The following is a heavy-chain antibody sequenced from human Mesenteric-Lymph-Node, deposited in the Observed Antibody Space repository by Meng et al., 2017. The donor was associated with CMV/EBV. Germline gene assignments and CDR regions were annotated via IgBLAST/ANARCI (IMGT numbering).Heavy chain of an antibody. V-gene: IGHV3-33*01. D-gene: IGHD3-22*01. CDR2: IWYDGSNK. CDR1: GFTFSSYG. Sequence: GESLKISCAASGFTFSSYGMHWVRQAPGKGLEWVAVIWYDGSNKYYADSVKGRFTISRDNSKNTLYLQMNSLRAEDTAVYYCARVSPQVRDTGYFDSRGYFDYWGQGTLVTVSS. J-gene: IGHJ4*02. CDR3: ARVSPQVRDTGYFDSRGYFDY.